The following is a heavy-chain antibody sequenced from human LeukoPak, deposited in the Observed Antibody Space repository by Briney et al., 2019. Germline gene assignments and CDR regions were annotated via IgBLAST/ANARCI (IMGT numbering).Heavy chain of an antibody. CDR2: FYTEDGET. V-gene: IGHV1-24*01. Sequence: GSVRVSCTVSGYTPTELSMHWVRQAPGKGGEGRGGFYTEDGETIYAQKFQGRVTMTEDTSTDTAYMELSSLRSEDTAVYYCATFILTGYYKSELFDPWGQGTLVTVSS. J-gene: IGHJ5*02. CDR1: GYTPTELS. D-gene: IGHD3-9*01. CDR3: ATFILTGYYKSELFDP.